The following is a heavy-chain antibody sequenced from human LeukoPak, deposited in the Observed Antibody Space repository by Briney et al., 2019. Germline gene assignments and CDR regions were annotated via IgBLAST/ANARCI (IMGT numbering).Heavy chain of an antibody. J-gene: IGHJ4*02. CDR1: GGSISSGSYY. CDR2: IYTSGST. D-gene: IGHD2-2*02. V-gene: IGHV4-61*02. CDR3: ASIPSLEYYFDY. Sequence: PSQTLSLTCTVSGGSISSGSYYWSWIRQPAGKGLEWIGRIYTSGSTNYNPSLKSRVTISVDTSKNQFSLKLSSVTAADTAVYYCASIPSLEYYFDYWGQGTLVTVFS.